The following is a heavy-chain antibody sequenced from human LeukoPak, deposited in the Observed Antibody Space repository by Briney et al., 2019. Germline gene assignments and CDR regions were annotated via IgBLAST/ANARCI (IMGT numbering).Heavy chain of an antibody. Sequence: GGSLRLSCAASGFTFSSYVMSWVRQTPGKRLEWVASTDGTGGDSYYADAVKGRFTISRDDSRDTLYLQMNSLKAEDTAVYYCAKDAFSYNGVFDPSDIWGQGTMVTVSS. V-gene: IGHV3-23*01. CDR1: GFTFSSYV. CDR3: AKDAFSYNGVFDPSDI. D-gene: IGHD3-3*01. J-gene: IGHJ3*02. CDR2: TDGTGGDS.